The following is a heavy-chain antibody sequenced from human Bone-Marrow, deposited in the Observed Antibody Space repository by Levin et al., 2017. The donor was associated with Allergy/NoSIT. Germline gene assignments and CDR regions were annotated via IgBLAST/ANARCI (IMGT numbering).Heavy chain of an antibody. CDR3: ARLNYYDSSGYPNLVDY. Sequence: SETLSLTCTVSGGSISSYYWSWIRQPPGKGLEWIGYIYYSGSTNYNPSLKSRVTISVDTSKNQFSLKLSSVTAADTAVYYCARLNYYDSSGYPNLVDYWGQGTLVTVSS. J-gene: IGHJ4*02. V-gene: IGHV4-59*01. D-gene: IGHD3-22*01. CDR1: GGSISSYY. CDR2: IYYSGST.